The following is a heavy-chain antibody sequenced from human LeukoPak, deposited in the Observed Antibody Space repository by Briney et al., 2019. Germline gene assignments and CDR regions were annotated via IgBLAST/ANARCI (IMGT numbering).Heavy chain of an antibody. J-gene: IGHJ3*02. CDR2: IYYSGST. CDR3: ARDTGDDDAFDI. V-gene: IGHV4-59*01. CDR1: GGSISSYY. D-gene: IGHD7-27*01. Sequence: SETLSLTCTVSGGSISSYYWSWIRQPPGKGLEWIGYIYYSGSTNYNPSLKSRVTISVDTSKNQFSLKLSSVTAADTAVYYCARDTGDDDAFDIWGQGTMVTVFS.